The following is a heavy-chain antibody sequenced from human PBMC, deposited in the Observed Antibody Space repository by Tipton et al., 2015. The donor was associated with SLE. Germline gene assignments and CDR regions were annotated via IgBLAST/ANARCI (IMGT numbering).Heavy chain of an antibody. CDR1: GGSFSGYY. Sequence: LRLSCAVYGGSFSGYYWSWIRQPPGKGLEWIGEINHSGSTNYNPSLKGRVTISVDTSKNQFSLKLSSVTAADTAVYYCARGGLGVSYYYYMDVWGKGTTVTVSS. CDR2: INHSGST. CDR3: ARGGLGVSYYYYMDV. J-gene: IGHJ6*03. D-gene: IGHD1-26*01. V-gene: IGHV4-34*01.